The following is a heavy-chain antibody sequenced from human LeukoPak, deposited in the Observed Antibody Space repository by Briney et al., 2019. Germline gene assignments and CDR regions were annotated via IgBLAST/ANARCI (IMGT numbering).Heavy chain of an antibody. V-gene: IGHV3-30*02. J-gene: IGHJ4*02. Sequence: GGSLRLSCAASGFTFSNYGMHWVRQAPGKGLEWVAFIWYDGSNKYYADSVKGRFTISRDNSKNTVYLQMNSLRAEDAAVYYCAKVLAVTSYGAKSVFDHWGQGTLVTVSS. CDR2: IWYDGSNK. D-gene: IGHD4-23*01. CDR3: AKVLAVTSYGAKSVFDH. CDR1: GFTFSNYG.